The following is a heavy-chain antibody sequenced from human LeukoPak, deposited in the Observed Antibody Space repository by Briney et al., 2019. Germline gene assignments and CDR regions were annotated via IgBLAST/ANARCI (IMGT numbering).Heavy chain of an antibody. CDR1: GYTFTGYY. CDR2: INPNSGGT. V-gene: IGHV1-2*02. D-gene: IGHD2-15*01. Sequence: ASVKVSCKASGYTFTGYYMHWVRQAPGQGLEWMGWINPNSGGTNYAQKFQGRVTMTRDTSISTAYMELSRLRSDDTVVYYCAREGPVVMGPDYWGQGTLVTVSS. CDR3: AREGPVVMGPDY. J-gene: IGHJ4*02.